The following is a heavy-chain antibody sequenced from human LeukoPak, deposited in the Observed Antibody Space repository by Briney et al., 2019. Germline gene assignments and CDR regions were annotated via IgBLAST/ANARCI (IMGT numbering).Heavy chain of an antibody. Sequence: SETLSLTCAVYGGSFSGYYWSWIRQPPGKGLEWIGETNHSGSTNYNPSLKGRVTISVDTSKNQFSLKLSSVTAADTAVYYCARGMLCSGGSCYRYYYYGMDVWGKGTTVTVSS. V-gene: IGHV4-34*01. J-gene: IGHJ6*04. CDR1: GGSFSGYY. D-gene: IGHD2-15*01. CDR2: TNHSGST. CDR3: ARGMLCSGGSCYRYYYYGMDV.